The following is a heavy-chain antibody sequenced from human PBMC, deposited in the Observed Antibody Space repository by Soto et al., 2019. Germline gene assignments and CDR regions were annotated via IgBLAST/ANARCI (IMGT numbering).Heavy chain of an antibody. J-gene: IGHJ5*02. CDR3: ARSSTHSWTDWFDP. V-gene: IGHV1-18*01. Sequence: QVQLVQSGTEVKKPGASVKVSCKTSGFTFSKYGISWVRQAPGQGLEWMGWISVYNDNTKYAQKFQGRVTMTTDTSTSTASMELRTLRSDDTAVYYCARSSTHSWTDWFDPWGQGTLVTVSS. D-gene: IGHD2-21*02. CDR1: GFTFSKYG. CDR2: ISVYNDNT.